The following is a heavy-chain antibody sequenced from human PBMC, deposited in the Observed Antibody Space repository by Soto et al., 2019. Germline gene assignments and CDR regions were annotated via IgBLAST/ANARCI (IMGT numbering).Heavy chain of an antibody. V-gene: IGHV3-30*18. CDR2: ISYDGSNK. CDR1: GFTFSSYG. J-gene: IGHJ4*02. CDR3: AKGSVPNY. D-gene: IGHD2-15*01. Sequence: PVGSLRLSCAASGFTFSSYGMHWVRQAPGKGLEWVAVISYDGSNKYYADSVKGRFTISRDNSKNTLYLQMNSLRAEDTAVYYCAKGSVPNYWGQGTLVTVSS.